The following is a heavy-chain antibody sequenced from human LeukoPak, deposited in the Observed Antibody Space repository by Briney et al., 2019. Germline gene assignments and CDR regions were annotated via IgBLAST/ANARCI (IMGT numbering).Heavy chain of an antibody. CDR3: ARDRRGSFYTFDL. CDR2: VSHTGAT. D-gene: IGHD1-26*01. J-gene: IGHJ3*01. Sequence: SETLSLTCSVSGASMNGYFWNWVRETPEKGLEWIGYVSHTGATTSNPTLKTRVSITIDTSKSQISLTMTSVTAADSALYYCARDRRGSFYTFDLWGPGTIVSVS. V-gene: IGHV4-59*01. CDR1: GASMNGYF.